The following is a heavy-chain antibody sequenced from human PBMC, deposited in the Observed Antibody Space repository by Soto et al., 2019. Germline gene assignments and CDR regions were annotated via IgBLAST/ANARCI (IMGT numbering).Heavy chain of an antibody. V-gene: IGHV1-3*01. CDR2: INAGNGGT. Sequence: GASVKVSCKVSGYTLTELSMHWVRQAPGQRLEWMGWINAGNGGTKYSENFQGRVTITRDTSASTVYLGLSSLSSEDTASYYCASTGHSGSYDFWGQGTLVTVSS. J-gene: IGHJ1*01. D-gene: IGHD2-8*02. CDR3: ASTGHSGSYDF. CDR1: GYTLTELS.